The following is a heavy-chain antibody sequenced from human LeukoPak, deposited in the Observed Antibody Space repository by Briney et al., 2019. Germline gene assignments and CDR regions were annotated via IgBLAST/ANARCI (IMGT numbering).Heavy chain of an antibody. CDR1: GFTFSSYG. CDR2: ISDDGNNN. V-gene: IGHV3-30*03. J-gene: IGHJ2*01. CDR3: ARDYRYFDL. Sequence: GGSLRLSCAASGFTFSSYGMHWVRRAPGKGLEWVAVISDDGNNNYYADSVRGRFTISRDNSKNTVYLQMNSLRAEDTAVYYCARDYRYFDLWGRGTLVTVSS.